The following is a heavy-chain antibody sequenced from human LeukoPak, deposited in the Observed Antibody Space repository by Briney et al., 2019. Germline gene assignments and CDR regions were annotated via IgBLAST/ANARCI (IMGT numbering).Heavy chain of an antibody. CDR3: VSFYETY. CDR1: GNSW. Sequence: GGSLRLSCAASGNSWMHWVRQAPGKGLVWVSHINSDGSWTSYADSVKGRFTISKDNAKNPVYLQMNSLRAEDTAVYYCVSFYETYWGRGTLVTVSS. J-gene: IGHJ4*02. V-gene: IGHV3-74*01. CDR2: INSDGSWT. D-gene: IGHD2/OR15-2a*01.